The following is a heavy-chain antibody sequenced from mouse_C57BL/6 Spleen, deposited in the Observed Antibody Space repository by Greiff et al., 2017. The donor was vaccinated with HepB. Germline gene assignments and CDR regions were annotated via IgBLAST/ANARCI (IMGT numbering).Heavy chain of an antibody. J-gene: IGHJ2*01. CDR1: GFTFSSYA. Sequence: EVMLVESGGGLVKPGGSLKLSCAASGFTFSSYAMSWVRQTPEKRLEWVATISDGGSYTYYPDNVKGRFTISRDNAKNNLYLQMSHLKSEDTAMYYCARDTGTRCFDYWGQGTTLTVSS. CDR3: ARDTGTRCFDY. V-gene: IGHV5-4*01. CDR2: ISDGGSYT. D-gene: IGHD4-1*01.